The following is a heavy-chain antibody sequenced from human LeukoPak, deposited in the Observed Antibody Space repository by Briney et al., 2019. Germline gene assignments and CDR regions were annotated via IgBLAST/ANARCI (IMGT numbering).Heavy chain of an antibody. CDR1: GVTLRNYA. CDR3: ARSPSDVASKPNYSEY. D-gene: IGHD1-14*01. Sequence: PGGSLRLSCAPAGVTLRNYAMSGVPHPPGKGLEWGSVISASGAITNYADSVEGRFIIPRDNSKNTLYLQMSSLRAEDTARYYCARSPSDVASKPNYSEYWGQGALVTVSS. V-gene: IGHV3-23*01. J-gene: IGHJ4*02. CDR2: ISASGAIT.